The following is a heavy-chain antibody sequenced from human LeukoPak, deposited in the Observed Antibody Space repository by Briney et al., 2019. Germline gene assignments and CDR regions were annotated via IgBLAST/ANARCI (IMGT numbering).Heavy chain of an antibody. CDR3: ATRGAYGDYLAK. CDR1: GGSISSYY. J-gene: IGHJ3*01. V-gene: IGHV4-4*07. CDR2: IYTSGST. D-gene: IGHD4-17*01. Sequence: SETLSLTCTVSGGSISSYYWSWIWQPAGKGLEWIGRIYTSGSTNYNPSLKSRVTMSVDTSKNQFSLKLSSVTAADTAVYYCATRGAYGDYLAKWGQGTMVTVSS.